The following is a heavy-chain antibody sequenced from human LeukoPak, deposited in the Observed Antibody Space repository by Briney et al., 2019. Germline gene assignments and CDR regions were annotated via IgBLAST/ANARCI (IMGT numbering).Heavy chain of an antibody. CDR3: AKPAGSHYYDSSGYYFDY. V-gene: IGHV3-23*01. Sequence: PGGSLRLSCAATGFTFSSYPLSWVRQAPGKGLEWVSAISTSGGGTYFTDSVKGRFTISRDNSKNTLYLQMNSLGADDTAVYYCAKPAGSHYYDSSGYYFDYWGQGTLVTVSS. J-gene: IGHJ4*02. D-gene: IGHD3-22*01. CDR2: ISTSGGGT. CDR1: GFTFSSYP.